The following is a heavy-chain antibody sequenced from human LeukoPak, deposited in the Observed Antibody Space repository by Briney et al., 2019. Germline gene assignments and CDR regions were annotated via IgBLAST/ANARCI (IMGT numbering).Heavy chain of an antibody. J-gene: IGHJ4*02. CDR2: INHSGST. CDR1: GGSFSGYY. CDR3: ARPLLGGDSSSFWY. V-gene: IGHV4-34*01. D-gene: IGHD6-6*01. Sequence: PSETLSLTCAVYGGSFSGYYWSWIRQPPGKGLEWIGEINHSGSTNYNPSLKSRVTISVDTSKNQFSLKLSSVTAADTAVYYCARPLLGGDSSSFWYWGQGTLVTVSS.